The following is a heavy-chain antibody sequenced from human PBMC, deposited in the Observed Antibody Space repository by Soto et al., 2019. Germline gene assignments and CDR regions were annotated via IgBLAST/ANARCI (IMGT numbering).Heavy chain of an antibody. CDR1: GYTFVSYG. J-gene: IGHJ3*02. D-gene: IGHD6-19*01. CDR3: SRDAQKWLVAAFDI. CDR2: ISTYNGNT. Sequence: QVQLVQSGAEVKEPGASVKVSCKASGYTFVSYGIIWVRQAPGQGLEWMGWISTYNGNTNYAQKFQGRVTMTTDTSASTVYMGLRSLSSDDTAVYYCSRDAQKWLVAAFDIWGQGTKVAVSS. V-gene: IGHV1-18*01.